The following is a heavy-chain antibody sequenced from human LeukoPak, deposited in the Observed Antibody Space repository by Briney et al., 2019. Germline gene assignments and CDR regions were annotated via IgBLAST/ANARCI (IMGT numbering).Heavy chain of an antibody. Sequence: GASVKVSCKASGYTFTAYYLHWVRQAPGQGLEWMGWISPNSGGTHYAQKFQGRVTMTRDTSISTAYMELSRLRSDDTAVFCCARDSSGSYLDYWGQGTLVTVSS. J-gene: IGHJ4*02. CDR1: GYTFTAYY. CDR3: ARDSSGSYLDY. CDR2: ISPNSGGT. V-gene: IGHV1-2*02. D-gene: IGHD1-26*01.